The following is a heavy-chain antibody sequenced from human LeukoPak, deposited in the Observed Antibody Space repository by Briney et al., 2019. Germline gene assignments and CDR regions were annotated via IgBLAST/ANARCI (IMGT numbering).Heavy chain of an antibody. CDR1: GFTFSSYA. J-gene: IGHJ4*02. D-gene: IGHD3-10*01. CDR3: ARVTGPRGGRPEY. Sequence: GGSLRLSCAASGFTFSSYAMHWVRQAPGKGLEYVSAISSDGGSTYYANSVKGRFTVSRDNSKNTLYLQMGSLRAEDTAVYYCARVTGPRGGRPEYWGQGTLVTASS. CDR2: ISSDGGST. V-gene: IGHV3-64*01.